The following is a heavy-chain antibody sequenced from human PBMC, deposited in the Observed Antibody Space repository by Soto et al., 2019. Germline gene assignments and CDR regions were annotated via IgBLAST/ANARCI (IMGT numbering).Heavy chain of an antibody. D-gene: IGHD2-21*01. CDR3: ARERGFLSAAFDI. V-gene: IGHV6-1*01. J-gene: IGHJ3*02. Sequence: PSQTLSLTCAISGDSVSSNRAAWNWIRQSPSRGLEWLGMTYYRSPWYHGYAPFVKSRITINPDTSKNHFSLQLNSVTPEDTAVYYCARERGFLSAAFDIWGRGTMVT. CDR2: TYYRSPWYH. CDR1: GDSVSSNRAA.